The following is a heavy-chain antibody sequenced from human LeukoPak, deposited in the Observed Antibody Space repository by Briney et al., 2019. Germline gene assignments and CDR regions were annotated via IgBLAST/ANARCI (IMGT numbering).Heavy chain of an antibody. CDR1: GFTFSSDW. J-gene: IGHJ4*02. CDR2: IDQDGSEK. Sequence: DPGGSLRLSCAASGFTFSSDWMSWVRQAPGKGREWVANIDQDGSEKYYVDCVKGRYTISRDNAKNSLYLKMNSLRAEDTAVYYCARWDSSSWPIFDYWGQGTLVTVSS. V-gene: IGHV3-7*01. CDR3: ARWDSSSWPIFDY. D-gene: IGHD6-13*01.